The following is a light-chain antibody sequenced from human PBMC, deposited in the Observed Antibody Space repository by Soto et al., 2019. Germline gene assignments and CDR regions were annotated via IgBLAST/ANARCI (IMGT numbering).Light chain of an antibody. Sequence: QSVLTQPPSASGTPGQRVTISCSGSSSNIGKNYVYWYQQLPGTAPKLLLYRNNQRPSGVPDQFSGSKSGTSASLAISGLRSEDEADYYCSVWDANLSAWVFGGGTKLTVL. CDR3: SVWDANLSAWV. CDR2: RNN. V-gene: IGLV1-47*01. CDR1: SSNIGKNY. J-gene: IGLJ3*02.